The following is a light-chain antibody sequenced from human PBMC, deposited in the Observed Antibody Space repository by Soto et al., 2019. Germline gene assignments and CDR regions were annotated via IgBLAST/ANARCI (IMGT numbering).Light chain of an antibody. Sequence: IQMTQSPSSLSASIGGRVTITCRASQTISSYLNWYQQKPGKAPKLLIYTASSLQSGVPSRFSGSGSGTDFTLTISSLQPEDFASYYCQQSYSRPWTFGQGTKVDIK. CDR3: QQSYSRPWT. CDR2: TAS. V-gene: IGKV1-39*01. J-gene: IGKJ1*01. CDR1: QTISSY.